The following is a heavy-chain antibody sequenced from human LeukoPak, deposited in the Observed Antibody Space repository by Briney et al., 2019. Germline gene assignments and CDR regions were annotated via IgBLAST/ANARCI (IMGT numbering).Heavy chain of an antibody. D-gene: IGHD1-26*01. V-gene: IGHV4-39*07. CDR3: ARDLGPRSGSYRGAFDI. CDR2: IYYSGST. J-gene: IGHJ3*02. CDR1: GGSISSNNYY. Sequence: SETLSLTCTVSGGSISSNNYYWGWIRQPPGKGLEWIGSIYYSGSTYYNPSLKSRVTISVDTSKNQFSLKLSSVTAADTAVYYCARDLGPRSGSYRGAFDIWGQGTMVTVSS.